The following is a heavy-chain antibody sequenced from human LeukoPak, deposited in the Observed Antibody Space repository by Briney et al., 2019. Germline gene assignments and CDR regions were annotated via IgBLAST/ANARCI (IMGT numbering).Heavy chain of an antibody. CDR2: ISAYNGRT. D-gene: IGHD5-18*01. CDR3: ARDPPSYTNGSSPGYFHH. J-gene: IGHJ1*01. V-gene: IGHV1-18*01. CDR1: GYTFTSYG. Sequence: ASVKVSCKASGYTFTSYGITWVRQAPGQGLEWMGWISAYNGRTNFAQNLQGRVTMTTDTSTSTAYMELRSLRSDDTAVYYCARDPPSYTNGSSPGYFHHWGQGTLVTVSS.